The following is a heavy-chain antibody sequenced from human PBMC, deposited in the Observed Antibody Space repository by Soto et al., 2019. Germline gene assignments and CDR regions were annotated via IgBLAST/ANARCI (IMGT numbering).Heavy chain of an antibody. CDR3: ATDFHSEGYYYDSSSN. D-gene: IGHD3-22*01. V-gene: IGHV1-3*01. Sequence: GASVKVSCKASGYTFTSYAMHWVRQAPGQRLEWMGWINAGNGNTKYSQKFQGRVTMTEDTSTDTAYMELSSLRSEDTAVYYCATDFHSEGYYYDSSSNWGQGTLVTVSS. CDR2: INAGNGNT. J-gene: IGHJ4*02. CDR1: GYTFTSYA.